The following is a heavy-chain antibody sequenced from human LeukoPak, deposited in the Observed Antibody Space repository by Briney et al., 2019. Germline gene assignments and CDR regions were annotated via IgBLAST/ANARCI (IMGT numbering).Heavy chain of an antibody. Sequence: ASVKVSCKASGYTFTSYDINGVRQATGQGLEWMGWMNPNSGNTGYAQKFQGRVTMTRNTSISTAYMELSSLRSEGTAVYYCARASSSWYPYYFDYWGQGTLVTVSS. CDR2: MNPNSGNT. J-gene: IGHJ4*02. CDR3: ARASSSWYPYYFDY. CDR1: GYTFTSYD. V-gene: IGHV1-8*01. D-gene: IGHD6-13*01.